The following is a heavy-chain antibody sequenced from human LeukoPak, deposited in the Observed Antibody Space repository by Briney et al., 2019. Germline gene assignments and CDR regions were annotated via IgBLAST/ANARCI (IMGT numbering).Heavy chain of an antibody. D-gene: IGHD2-15*01. Sequence: GGSLRLSCAASGFTFSSYAMTWVRQAPGKGLEWVSAISTSGGSTYYADSVKGRFTISRDNSKNTLYLQMNSLRAEDTAVYYCAKVGVYCSGGSCSYDAFDIWGQGTMVTVSS. J-gene: IGHJ3*02. CDR2: ISTSGGST. V-gene: IGHV3-23*01. CDR1: GFTFSSYA. CDR3: AKVGVYCSGGSCSYDAFDI.